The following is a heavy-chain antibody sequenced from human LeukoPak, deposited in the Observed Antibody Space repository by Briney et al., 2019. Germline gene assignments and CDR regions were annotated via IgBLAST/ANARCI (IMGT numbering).Heavy chain of an antibody. D-gene: IGHD3-22*01. V-gene: IGHV3-23*01. CDR2: ISDRGSRT. CDR3: AKRGVVIRVILVGFHKEAYYFDS. Sequence: GGSLRLSCAVSGITLSNYGMSWVRQAPGKGLEWVAGISDRGSRTNYADSVKGRFTISTDHPKNTLYLQMNSLRAEDAAVYFCAKRGVVIRVILVGFHKEAYYFDSWGQGALVTVSS. J-gene: IGHJ4*02. CDR1: GITLSNYG.